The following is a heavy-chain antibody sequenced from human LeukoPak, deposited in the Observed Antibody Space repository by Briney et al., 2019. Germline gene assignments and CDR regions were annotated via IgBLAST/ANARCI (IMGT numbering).Heavy chain of an antibody. CDR3: ARDKKGASCYDY. J-gene: IGHJ4*02. V-gene: IGHV4-59*01. Sequence: SSETLSLTCTVSGGSISIYYWSWIRQPPGKGLEWIGYIYYSGSTNYNPSLKSRVTISVDTSKNQFSLKLSSVTAADTAVYYCARDKKGASCYDYWGQGTLVTVSS. CDR1: GGSISIYY. CDR2: IYYSGST. D-gene: IGHD2-2*01.